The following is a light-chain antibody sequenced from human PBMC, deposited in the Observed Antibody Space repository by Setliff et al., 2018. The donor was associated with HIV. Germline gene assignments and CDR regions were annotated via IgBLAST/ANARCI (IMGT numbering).Light chain of an antibody. CDR1: SSNTGSNT. J-gene: IGLJ1*01. CDR3: AAWDDSLTGDV. V-gene: IGLV1-44*01. Sequence: QSVLTQPPSASGTPGQKVTISCSGSSSNTGSNTVNWYQQLPGTAPKLLIYSSNVRPSRVPDRFSGSKSGTSASLAISGLQAEDEADYYCAAWDDSLTGDVFGTGTKV. CDR2: SSN.